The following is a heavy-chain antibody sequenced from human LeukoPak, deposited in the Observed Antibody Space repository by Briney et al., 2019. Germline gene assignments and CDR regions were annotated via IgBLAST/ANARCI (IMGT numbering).Heavy chain of an antibody. D-gene: IGHD2-2*03. Sequence: PGGSLRLSCAASGFTFSGSAMHWVRPASGKGLEWVGRIRSKANSYATAYAASVKGRLTISRDDSKNTAYLQMNSLKTEDTAVYYCTRRWISYYYMDVWGKGTTVTVSS. CDR3: TRRWISYYYMDV. CDR2: IRSKANSYAT. CDR1: GFTFSGSA. J-gene: IGHJ6*03. V-gene: IGHV3-73*01.